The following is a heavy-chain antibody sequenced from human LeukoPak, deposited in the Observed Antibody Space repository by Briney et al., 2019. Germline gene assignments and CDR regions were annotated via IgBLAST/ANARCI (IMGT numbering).Heavy chain of an antibody. CDR1: GFTFSSYS. J-gene: IGHJ6*02. V-gene: IGHV3-21*01. CDR3: ARSPGYCSSTSCYIHYYGMDV. Sequence: PGGSLRLSCAASGFTFSSYSMNWVHQAPGKGLEWVSSISSSSSYIYYVGSVKGRFTISRDNAKNSLYLQMNSLRAEDTAVYYCARSPGYCSSTSCYIHYYGMDVWGQGTTVTVSS. CDR2: ISSSSSYI. D-gene: IGHD2-2*02.